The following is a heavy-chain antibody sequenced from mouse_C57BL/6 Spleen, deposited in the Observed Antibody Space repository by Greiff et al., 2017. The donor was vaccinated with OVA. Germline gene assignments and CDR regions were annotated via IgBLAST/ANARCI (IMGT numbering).Heavy chain of an antibody. CDR2: IDPSDSET. Sequence: VQLQQSGAELVRPGSSVKLSCKASGYTFTSYWMHWVKQRPIQGLEWIGNIDPSDSETHYNQKFKDKATLTVDKSSSTAYMQLSSLTSEDSAVYYCARSDGNYGFAYWGQGTLVTVSA. J-gene: IGHJ3*01. CDR1: GYTFTSYW. V-gene: IGHV1-52*01. D-gene: IGHD2-1*01. CDR3: ARSDGNYGFAY.